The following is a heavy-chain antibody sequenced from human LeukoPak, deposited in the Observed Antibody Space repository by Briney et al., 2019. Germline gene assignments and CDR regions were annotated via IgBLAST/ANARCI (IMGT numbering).Heavy chain of an antibody. V-gene: IGHV4-59*01. J-gene: IGHJ4*02. CDR3: ARVARYSIFDY. CDR1: GGSISSYY. CDR2: IYYSGRT. Sequence: PSESLSLTCTVSGGSISSYYWGWIRQPPGKGLGWNGYIYYSGRTNYNPSLKSRVTISVDTSKNQFSLKLSSVTAADTAVYYCARVARYSIFDYWGQGTLVTVSS. D-gene: IGHD4-11*01.